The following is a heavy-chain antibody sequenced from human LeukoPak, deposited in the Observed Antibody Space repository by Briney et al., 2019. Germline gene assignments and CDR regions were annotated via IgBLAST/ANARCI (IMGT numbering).Heavy chain of an antibody. D-gene: IGHD3-22*01. V-gene: IGHV1-2*02. J-gene: IGHJ4*02. CDR2: INPNRGGT. CDR1: GYTFTGYY. CDR3: ARVVRDSRKVFDY. Sequence: ASVKVSCKASGYTFTGYYMHWVRQAPGQGLEGMGWINPNRGGTNYAQKFQGRVTMTRDTSISTAYMELSRLRSDDTAVYYCARVVRDSRKVFDYWGQGTLVTVSS.